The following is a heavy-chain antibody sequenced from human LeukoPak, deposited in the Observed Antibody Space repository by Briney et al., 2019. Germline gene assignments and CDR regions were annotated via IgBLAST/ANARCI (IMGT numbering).Heavy chain of an antibody. CDR3: ATYDFWSGYLGTMDV. CDR2: INPNSVET. V-gene: IGHV1-2*02. J-gene: IGHJ6*02. Sequence: GASVKVSCRASGYTFTGYYIHWVRQVPRQGLEWLGWINPNSVETNYTQKFQGRVTVTRDTSVSTAYMELRRLRSDDTAVYYCATYDFWSGYLGTMDVWGQGTTVIVSS. D-gene: IGHD3-3*01. CDR1: GYTFTGYY.